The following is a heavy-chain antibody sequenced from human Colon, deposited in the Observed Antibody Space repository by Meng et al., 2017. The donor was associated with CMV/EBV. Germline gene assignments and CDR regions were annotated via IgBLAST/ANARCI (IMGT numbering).Heavy chain of an antibody. Sequence: ASVKVSCKASGYTFTDHYMKWVRQAPGQGLEWMGWINPNTGGTTYEPNFHGRVTLTRDTSISTVYMEVTRLTSDDTAMYFCARVDSDSSGYYGPDFWGQGTMVTVSS. D-gene: IGHD3-22*01. J-gene: IGHJ3*01. CDR1: GYTFTDHY. CDR3: ARVDSDSSGYYGPDF. CDR2: INPNTGGT. V-gene: IGHV1-2*02.